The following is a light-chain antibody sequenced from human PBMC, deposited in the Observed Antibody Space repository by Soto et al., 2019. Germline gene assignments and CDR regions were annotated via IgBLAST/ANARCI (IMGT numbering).Light chain of an antibody. CDR3: QQYGTSPLT. CDR2: GAS. Sequence: EIVLTQSPGTLSLSPGERATLSCRASQSVGSTYLAWYRQKPGKAPRLLIYGASSRATGIPDRFSGSGSGTDFTLSISRLEPEDFAVYYCQQYGTSPLTFGGGTKVEIK. V-gene: IGKV3-20*01. CDR1: QSVGSTY. J-gene: IGKJ4*01.